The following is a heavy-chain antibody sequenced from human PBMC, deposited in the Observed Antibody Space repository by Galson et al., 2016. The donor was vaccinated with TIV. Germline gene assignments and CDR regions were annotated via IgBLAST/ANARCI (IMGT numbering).Heavy chain of an antibody. CDR2: IKSKSDGATT. J-gene: IGHJ4*02. V-gene: IGHV3-15*01. Sequence: SLRLSCAASGFTFSNAWMTWVRQAPGRGLEWVGRIKSKSDGATTAYAAPVKGRFSISRDDSKDTVYLQMNNLKTEDTALYFCTTDLGYCLTTSCSHGLDYWGQGTLVTVSS. CDR3: TTDLGYCLTTSCSHGLDY. CDR1: GFTFSNAW. D-gene: IGHD2-2*01.